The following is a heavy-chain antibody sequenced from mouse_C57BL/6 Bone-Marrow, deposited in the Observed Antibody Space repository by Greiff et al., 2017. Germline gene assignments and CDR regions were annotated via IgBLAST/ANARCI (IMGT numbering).Heavy chain of an antibody. CDR2: IYPRSGNT. Sequence: VKLVESGAELARPGASVKLSCKASGYTFTSYGISWVKQRTGQGLEWIGEIYPRSGNTYYNEKFKGKATLTADKSSSTAYMELRSLTSEDSAVYFCARAGLITTVVATRFAYWGQGTLVTVSA. J-gene: IGHJ3*01. CDR3: ARAGLITTVVATRFAY. CDR1: GYTFTSYG. D-gene: IGHD1-1*01. V-gene: IGHV1-81*01.